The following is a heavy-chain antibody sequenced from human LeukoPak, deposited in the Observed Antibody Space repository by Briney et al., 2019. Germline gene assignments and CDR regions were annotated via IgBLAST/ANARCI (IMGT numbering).Heavy chain of an antibody. Sequence: GGSLRLSCTASGFTFSSTWMHWVRQAPGKGLVWVSRINSDGSSTIYADSVKGRFTISRDNSKNTLYLQMNSLRAEDTAVYYCAKDRRYYGSGSYYKTKYYFDYWGQGTLVTVSS. CDR3: AKDRRYYGSGSYYKTKYYFDY. CDR2: INSDGSST. CDR1: GFTFSSTW. V-gene: IGHV3-74*01. J-gene: IGHJ4*02. D-gene: IGHD3-10*01.